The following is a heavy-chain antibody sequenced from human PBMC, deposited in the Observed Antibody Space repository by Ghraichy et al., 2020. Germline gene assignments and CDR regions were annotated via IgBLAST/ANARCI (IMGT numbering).Heavy chain of an antibody. CDR1: GDSISSNNYY. Sequence: SETLSLTCTVSGDSISSNNYYWGWIRQPPGKGLEWIGSIYYSGSVYYNPSLRSRVTISVDTSKNQLSLRLTSVTAADTAVYYCARVSKQSYTSGFQRWFDPWGQGTLVTVSS. D-gene: IGHD3-22*01. J-gene: IGHJ5*02. V-gene: IGHV4-39*01. CDR2: IYYSGSV. CDR3: ARVSKQSYTSGFQRWFDP.